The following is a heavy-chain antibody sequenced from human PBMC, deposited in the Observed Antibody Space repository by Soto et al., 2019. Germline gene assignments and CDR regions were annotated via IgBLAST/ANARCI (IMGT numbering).Heavy chain of an antibody. D-gene: IGHD6-19*01. CDR1: GFTFSSYG. CDR3: ANLAVAGPTYYYYMDV. Sequence: GGSLRLSCAASGFTFSSYGMHWVRQAPGKGLEWVAVISYDGSNKYYADSVKGRFTISRDNSKNTLYLQMNSLRAEDTAVYYCANLAVAGPTYYYYMDVWGKGTTVTVSS. J-gene: IGHJ6*03. CDR2: ISYDGSNK. V-gene: IGHV3-30*18.